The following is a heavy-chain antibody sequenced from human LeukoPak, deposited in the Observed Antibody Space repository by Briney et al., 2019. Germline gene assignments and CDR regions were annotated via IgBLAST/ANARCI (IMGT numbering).Heavy chain of an antibody. CDR3: ARDTDYGDFTVAFDI. D-gene: IGHD4-17*01. V-gene: IGHV3-74*01. J-gene: IGHJ3*02. CDR1: GFTFSSYW. Sequence: GGSLRLSCAASGFTFSSYWMHWVRQAPGKGLVWVSRINSDGSSTSYADSVKGRFTISRDNAKNSLYLQMNSLRAEDTAVYYCARDTDYGDFTVAFDIWGQGTMVTVSS. CDR2: INSDGSST.